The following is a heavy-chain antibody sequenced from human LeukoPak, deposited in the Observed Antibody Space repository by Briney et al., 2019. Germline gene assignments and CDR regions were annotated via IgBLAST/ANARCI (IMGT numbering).Heavy chain of an antibody. D-gene: IGHD3-10*01. J-gene: IGHJ3*02. CDR3: ARDLSFGAPVAFDI. CDR2: ISRHDDYI. V-gene: IGHV3-21*01. Sequence: GGSLRLSCAASGFTFNNYAMSWVRQAPGKGLEWVSAISRHDDYIYYAASVRGRFTISRDNARNSLFLQMNSLRVDDTAVYFCARDLSFGAPVAFDIWGQGTMVTVAS. CDR1: GFTFNNYA.